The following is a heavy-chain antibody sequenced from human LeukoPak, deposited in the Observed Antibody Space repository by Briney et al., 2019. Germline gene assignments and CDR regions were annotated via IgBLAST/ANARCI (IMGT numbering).Heavy chain of an antibody. Sequence: GGSLRLSCAASGFTSDDYAMHWVRHAPRKGLEWVSLISGDGGSTYYADSVKGRFTISRDNSKNSLYLQMNSLKTEDTALYYCTKDTVTTGIDYWGQGTLVTVSS. J-gene: IGHJ4*02. CDR1: GFTSDDYA. D-gene: IGHD4-17*01. CDR2: ISGDGGST. CDR3: TKDTVTTGIDY. V-gene: IGHV3-43*02.